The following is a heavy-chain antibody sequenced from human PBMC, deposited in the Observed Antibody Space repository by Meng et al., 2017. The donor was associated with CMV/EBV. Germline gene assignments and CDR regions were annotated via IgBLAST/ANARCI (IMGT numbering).Heavy chain of an antibody. V-gene: IGHV3-20*03. J-gene: IGHJ4*02. CDR2: INWNGGST. CDR1: GFNFGDYG. Sequence: ASGFNFGDYGMSWVRQAPGKGLEWVSGINWNGGSTGYADSVKGRFTISRDNAKNSLYLQMNSLRAEDTALYYCARFYYDSSGPLFDYWGQGTLVTVSS. D-gene: IGHD3-22*01. CDR3: ARFYYDSSGPLFDY.